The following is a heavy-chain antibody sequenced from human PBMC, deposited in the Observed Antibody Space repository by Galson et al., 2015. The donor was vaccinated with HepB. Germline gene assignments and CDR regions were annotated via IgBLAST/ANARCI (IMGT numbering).Heavy chain of an antibody. CDR2: IGTAGDT. J-gene: IGHJ6*02. CDR3: ARMSPYSGMDV. Sequence: SLRLSCAASGFTFSSYDMHWVRQATGKGLEWVSAIGTAGDTYYPGSVKGRFTISRENAKNSLYLQMNSLRAGDTAVYYCARMSPYSGMDVWGQGTTVTVSS. CDR1: GFTFSSYD. V-gene: IGHV3-13*04.